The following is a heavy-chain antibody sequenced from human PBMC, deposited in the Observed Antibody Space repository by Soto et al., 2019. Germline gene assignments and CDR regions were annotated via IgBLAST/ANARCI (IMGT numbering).Heavy chain of an antibody. V-gene: IGHV1-3*05. CDR2: INAGNGNT. D-gene: IGHD2-21*02. CDR3: AGSIVVVTALDY. J-gene: IGHJ4*02. Sequence: QVQLVQSGAEEKKPGASVKVSCKASGYTFTSYAMHWVRQAPGQRLEWMGWINAGNGNTKYSQKFQGRVTITRDTSASTAYMALSSLRSEDTAVYYCAGSIVVVTALDYWGQGTLVTVSS. CDR1: GYTFTSYA.